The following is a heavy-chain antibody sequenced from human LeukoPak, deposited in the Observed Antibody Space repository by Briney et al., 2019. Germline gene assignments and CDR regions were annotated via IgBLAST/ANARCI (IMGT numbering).Heavy chain of an antibody. CDR1: GGSISSGSYY. J-gene: IGHJ2*01. V-gene: IGHV4-61*01. CDR3: ARVASSGYYSSWYFDL. Sequence: SQTLSLTCTVSGGSISSGSYYWSWIRQPPGKGLEWIGYIYYSGSTNYNPSLKSRVTISVDTSKNQFSLKLSSVTASDTAVYYCARVASSGYYSSWYFDLWGRGNLFNVSS. D-gene: IGHD3-22*01. CDR2: IYYSGST.